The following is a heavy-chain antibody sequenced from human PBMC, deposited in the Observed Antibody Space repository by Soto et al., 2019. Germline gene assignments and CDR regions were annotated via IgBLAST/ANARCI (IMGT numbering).Heavy chain of an antibody. D-gene: IGHD3-22*01. Sequence: GGSLRLSCAASGFTFSSYWMHWVRQAPGKGLVWVSRINSDGSDTTYADSVKGRFTISRDNAENTLFLQMNSLRADDTAIYFCAREGSDYGAAYGMDVWGQGTTVTVSS. CDR1: GFTFSSYW. V-gene: IGHV3-74*03. J-gene: IGHJ6*02. CDR2: INSDGSDT. CDR3: AREGSDYGAAYGMDV.